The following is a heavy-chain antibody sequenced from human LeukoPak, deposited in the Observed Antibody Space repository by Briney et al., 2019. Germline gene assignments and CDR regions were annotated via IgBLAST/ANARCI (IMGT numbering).Heavy chain of an antibody. CDR2: IKQDGSEK. CDR1: GFTFSSYW. D-gene: IGHD1-26*01. CDR3: ARDRGGSSYYFDY. J-gene: IGHJ4*02. Sequence: PGGSLRLSRAASGFTFSSYWMSWVRQAPGKGLEWVANIKQDGSEKYYVDSVKGRFTISRDNAKNSLYLQMNSLRAEDTAVYYCARDRGGSSYYFDYWGQGTLVTVSS. V-gene: IGHV3-7*01.